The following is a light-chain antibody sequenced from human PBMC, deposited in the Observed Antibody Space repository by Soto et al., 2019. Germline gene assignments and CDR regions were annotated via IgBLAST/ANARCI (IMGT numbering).Light chain of an antibody. CDR1: QSVSGN. CDR2: GAS. Sequence: EIVMAQSPATLSVSPGERATLSCRASQSVSGNLAWYQQKPGQAPRLLIYGASTRATGIPARFSGSGSGTEFTLTISSLQYEDFAVYYCQQYNNWPPAFGQGTKVEIK. J-gene: IGKJ1*01. V-gene: IGKV3-15*01. CDR3: QQYNNWPPA.